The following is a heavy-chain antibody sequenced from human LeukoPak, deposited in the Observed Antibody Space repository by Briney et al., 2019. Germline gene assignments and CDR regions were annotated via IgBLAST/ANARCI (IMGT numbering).Heavy chain of an antibody. CDR2: IRGSGGST. D-gene: IGHD3-16*01. CDR1: GFTFSSYA. Sequence: GGSLRLSCASSGFTFSSYAMSWVRQAPGKGLDWVSTIRGSGGSTYYADSVQGRFTISRDSSKNTLYLQMNSLRAEDTAVYYCAKHMGDSEYYGLDVWGQGTTVTVSS. CDR3: AKHMGDSEYYGLDV. J-gene: IGHJ6*02. V-gene: IGHV3-23*01.